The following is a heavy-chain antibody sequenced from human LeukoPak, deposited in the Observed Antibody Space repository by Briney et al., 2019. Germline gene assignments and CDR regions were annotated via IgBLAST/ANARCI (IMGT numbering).Heavy chain of an antibody. CDR1: GGSISTYY. CDR3: ARGRGEGRGIAMVRGVRAPSYNWFDP. CDR2: MYYSSGNT. V-gene: IGHV4-39*07. Sequence: PSETLSLTCTVSGGSISTYYWGWIRQPPGKGLEWIGSMYYSSGNTYYNPSLKSRVTISVDTSKNQFSLKLSSVTAADTAVYYCARGRGEGRGIAMVRGVRAPSYNWFDPWGHGTQVTVSS. J-gene: IGHJ5*02. D-gene: IGHD3-10*01.